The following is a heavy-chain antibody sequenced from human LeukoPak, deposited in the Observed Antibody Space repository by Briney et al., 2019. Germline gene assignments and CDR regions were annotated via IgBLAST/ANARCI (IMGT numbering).Heavy chain of an antibody. CDR1: GGTYRGYY. V-gene: IGHV4-34*01. D-gene: IGHD6-19*01. Sequence: SETLSLTCAVYGGTYRGYYWSWLRQPPGKGLEWIGEINHSGSTNYNPSLKSRVTISVDTSKNQFSLKLSSVTAADTAVYYCARGRTIAVAGRVAWFDPWGQGTLVAVSS. CDR2: INHSGST. J-gene: IGHJ5*02. CDR3: ARGRTIAVAGRVAWFDP.